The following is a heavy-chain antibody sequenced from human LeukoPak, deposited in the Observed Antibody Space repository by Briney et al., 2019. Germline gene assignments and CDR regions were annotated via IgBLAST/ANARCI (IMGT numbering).Heavy chain of an antibody. CDR3: AGGIGRYSSSFFDY. CDR1: GYTFTDYY. CDR2: INPNSGGT. D-gene: IGHD1-26*01. Sequence: ASVKVSCKTSGYTFTDYYIHWVRQAPGQGLEWMGWINPNSGGTNYAQKFQGRVTMTGDTSISTAYMELSRLRSDYTAVYYCAGGIGRYSSSFFDYWGQGTLVTVSS. V-gene: IGHV1-2*02. J-gene: IGHJ4*02.